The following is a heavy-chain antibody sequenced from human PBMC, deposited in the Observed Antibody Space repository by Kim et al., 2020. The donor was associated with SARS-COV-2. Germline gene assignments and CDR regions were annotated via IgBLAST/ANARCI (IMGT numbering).Heavy chain of an antibody. CDR3: ARGLSRIYPNYFHGLDV. CDR1: GGSVSGPDYF. Sequence: SETLSLTCTVSGGSVSGPDYFWSWIRQPPGKGLEWIGYVYYTGSTNHNPSLKSRVTISLDMSKNQFSLKLTSVTAAATSVYYCARGLSRIYPNYFHGLDVWGQGPTLTVSS. D-gene: IGHD3-3*02. CDR2: VYYTGST. J-gene: IGHJ6*02. V-gene: IGHV4-61*08.